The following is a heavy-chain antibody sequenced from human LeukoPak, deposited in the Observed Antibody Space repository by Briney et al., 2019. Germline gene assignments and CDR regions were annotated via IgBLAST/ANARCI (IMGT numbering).Heavy chain of an antibody. Sequence: PGGSLRLSCSASGFTFSRYAMHWVRLAPGKGLEYVSAISSNGGSTYYADSVKGRFTISRDNSKNTLYLQMGSLRAEDTAVYYCVKDRAGYCSGGSCQDLDYWGQGTLVTVSS. D-gene: IGHD2-15*01. V-gene: IGHV3-64D*06. CDR3: VKDRAGYCSGGSCQDLDY. J-gene: IGHJ4*02. CDR2: ISSNGGST. CDR1: GFTFSRYA.